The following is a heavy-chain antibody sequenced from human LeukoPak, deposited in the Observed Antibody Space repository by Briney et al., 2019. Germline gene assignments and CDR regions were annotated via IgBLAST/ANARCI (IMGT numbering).Heavy chain of an antibody. Sequence: PGGSLRLSCAASGFTFDDYGMSWVRQAPGKGLEWVSGINWNGGSTGYADSVKGRFTISRDNAKNSPYLQMNSLRAEDTALYYCAKDGGYKAFDYWGQGTLVTVSS. J-gene: IGHJ4*02. V-gene: IGHV3-20*04. D-gene: IGHD3-10*01. CDR2: INWNGGST. CDR3: AKDGGYKAFDY. CDR1: GFTFDDYG.